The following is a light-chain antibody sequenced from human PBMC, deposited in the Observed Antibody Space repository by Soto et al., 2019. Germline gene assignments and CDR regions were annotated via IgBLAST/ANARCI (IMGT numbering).Light chain of an antibody. J-gene: IGKJ5*01. Sequence: IFMTQSPAPLSVSPGERATLSCRASQSVSSNLAWYQQKPGQAPRLLIYGASIRATGIPARFSGSGSWTEFTLTISSLQSEDFAVYYCQQYNTWPPIPFGQGTRLEI. CDR2: GAS. CDR1: QSVSSN. CDR3: QQYNTWPPIP. V-gene: IGKV3-15*01.